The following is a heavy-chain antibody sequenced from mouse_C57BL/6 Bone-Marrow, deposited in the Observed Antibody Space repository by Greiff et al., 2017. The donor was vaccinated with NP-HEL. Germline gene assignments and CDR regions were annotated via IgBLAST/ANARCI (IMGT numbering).Heavy chain of an antibody. V-gene: IGHV7-3*01. CDR2: IRNKANGYTT. J-gene: IGHJ4*01. D-gene: IGHD1-1*01. Sequence: EVKLVESGGGLVQPGGSLSLSCAASGFTFTDYYMSWVRQPPGKALEWLGFIRNKANGYTTEYSASVKGRFTISRDNSQSILYLQMNALRAEDSDTYYCARFTTVGLYAMDYWGQGTSVTVSS. CDR3: ARFTTVGLYAMDY. CDR1: GFTFTDYY.